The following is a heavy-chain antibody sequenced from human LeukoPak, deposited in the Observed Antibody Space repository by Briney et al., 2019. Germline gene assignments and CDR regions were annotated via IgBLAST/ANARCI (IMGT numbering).Heavy chain of an antibody. V-gene: IGHV1-69*01. CDR2: IIPIFGTA. Sequence: SVKVSCKASGGTFISYAISWVRQAPGQGLEWMGGIIPIFGTANYAQKFQGRVTITADESTSTAYMELSSLRSEDTAVYYCAVSWIQLWLFDYWGQGTLVTVSS. CDR3: AVSWIQLWLFDY. D-gene: IGHD5-18*01. CDR1: GGTFISYA. J-gene: IGHJ4*02.